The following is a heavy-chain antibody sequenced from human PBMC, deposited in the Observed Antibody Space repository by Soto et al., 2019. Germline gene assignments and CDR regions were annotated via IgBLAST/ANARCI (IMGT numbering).Heavy chain of an antibody. CDR1: GYTFTSYA. V-gene: IGHV1-3*01. CDR3: ARGFGIAAAYNWFDP. CDR2: INAGNGNT. J-gene: IGHJ5*02. Sequence: ASVKVSCKASGYTFTSYAMHWVRQAPGQRLEWMGWINAGNGNTKYSQKFQGRVTITRDTSTSTAYMELSSLRSEDTAVYYCARGFGIAAAYNWFDPWGQGTLVTVSS. D-gene: IGHD6-13*01.